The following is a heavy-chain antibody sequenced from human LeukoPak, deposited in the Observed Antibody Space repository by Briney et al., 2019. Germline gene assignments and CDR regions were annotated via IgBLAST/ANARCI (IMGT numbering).Heavy chain of an antibody. CDR1: GFTFSSYW. Sequence: GGSLRLSCVASGFTFSSYWMSWVRQAPGKGLEWVSAISGSVGSTYYADSVKGRVTISRDNSKNTLYLQMNSLRAEDTAVYYCAKGLTVTPFYFDCWGQGTLVTVSS. CDR3: AKGLTVTPFYFDC. V-gene: IGHV3-23*01. D-gene: IGHD4-17*01. CDR2: ISGSVGST. J-gene: IGHJ4*02.